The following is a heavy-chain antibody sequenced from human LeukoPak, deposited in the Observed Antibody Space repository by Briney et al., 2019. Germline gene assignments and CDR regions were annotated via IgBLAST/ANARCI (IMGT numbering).Heavy chain of an antibody. D-gene: IGHD6-19*01. CDR3: ARGSGRVDY. J-gene: IGHJ4*02. CDR2: IDPSDSYT. CDR1: GSSFTNFW. Sequence: GASLRISCKGAGSSFTNFWISWGRPMPGKGVEWMGRIDPSDSYTNYSPSFQGHVTISADKSISTAYLQWSSLKASDTAMYYCARGSGRVDYWGQGTLVTVSS. V-gene: IGHV5-10-1*01.